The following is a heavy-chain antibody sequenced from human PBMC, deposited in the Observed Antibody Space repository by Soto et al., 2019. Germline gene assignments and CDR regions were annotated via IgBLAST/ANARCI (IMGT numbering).Heavy chain of an antibody. CDR3: ARARLRAVYAFDI. D-gene: IGHD5-12*01. CDR1: GGSVSGGAYS. J-gene: IGHJ3*02. V-gene: IGHV4-31*11. Sequence: SETLSLTCAVSGGSVSGGAYSWAWIRHRPGKGLEWIGYIYYSGSTYYSPSLKSRLSISLDTSKNQFSLRLSSVTAADTAMYYCARARLRAVYAFDIWGQGTMVTVSS. CDR2: IYYSGST.